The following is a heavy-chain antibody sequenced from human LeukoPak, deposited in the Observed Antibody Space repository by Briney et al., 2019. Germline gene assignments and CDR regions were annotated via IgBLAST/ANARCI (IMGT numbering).Heavy chain of an antibody. J-gene: IGHJ4*02. D-gene: IGHD4-23*01. CDR2: INAGNGNT. Sequence: ASVKVSCKASGYTFTSYAMHWVRQAPGQRLEWMGWINAGNGNTKYSQKFQGRVTITRDTSASTASMELRSLRSDDTAVYYCARAYYGGNRPTDYWGQGTLVTVSS. CDR1: GYTFTSYA. CDR3: ARAYYGGNRPTDY. V-gene: IGHV1-3*01.